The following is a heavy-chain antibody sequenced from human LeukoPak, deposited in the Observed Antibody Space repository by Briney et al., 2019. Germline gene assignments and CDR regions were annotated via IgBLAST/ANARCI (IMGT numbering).Heavy chain of an antibody. CDR1: GYTFSSYW. D-gene: IGHD4-17*01. CDR2: IHPGDSDT. J-gene: IGHJ4*02. Sequence: GESLKISCKGSGYTFSSYWIGWVRQMPGKGLEWMGIIHPGDSDTRYSPSFQGQVTISADKSFSTAYLQWSSLKTSDTAMYYCARHLNDYGDQGSGDYWGQGTLVTVSS. CDR3: ARHLNDYGDQGSGDY. V-gene: IGHV5-51*01.